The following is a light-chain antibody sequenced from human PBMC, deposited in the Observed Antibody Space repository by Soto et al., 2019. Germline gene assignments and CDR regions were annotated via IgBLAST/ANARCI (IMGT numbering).Light chain of an antibody. J-gene: IGKJ4*01. CDR1: QSVSSSY. Sequence: IVLPQSPATLSLSPGERATLSCRASQSVSSSYLAWYQQKPGQAPRLLIYDASSRATGIPDRFSGGGSGTDFTLTISRLEPEDFAVYYCQQFSSYPLTFGGGTKVDIK. CDR2: DAS. CDR3: QQFSSYPLT. V-gene: IGKV3-20*01.